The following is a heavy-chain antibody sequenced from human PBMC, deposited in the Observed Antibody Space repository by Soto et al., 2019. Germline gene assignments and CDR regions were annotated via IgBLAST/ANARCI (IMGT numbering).Heavy chain of an antibody. D-gene: IGHD2-2*01. V-gene: IGHV4-31*03. CDR3: AREVMSSFDS. CDR2: IYYSGST. Sequence: TSETLSLTCTVSGGSISSGGYYWSWIRQHPGKGLEWIGYIYYSGSTYYNPSLKSRVTISVDTSKNQFSLKLSSVTAADTAVYYCAREVMSSFDSWGQGTLVTVSS. J-gene: IGHJ4*02. CDR1: GGSISSGGYY.